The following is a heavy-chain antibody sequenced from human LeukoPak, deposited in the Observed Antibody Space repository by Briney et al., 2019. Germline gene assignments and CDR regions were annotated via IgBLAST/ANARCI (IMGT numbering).Heavy chain of an antibody. Sequence: ASVKVSCKASGYTFTGYYMHWVRQAPGQGLEWMGIINPSGGSTTYAQKFLGRVTMTRDTSTNTVYMELSSLRSEDTAVYYCARDDSSGYRRLDPWGQGTLVTVSS. CDR1: GYTFTGYY. J-gene: IGHJ5*02. D-gene: IGHD3-22*01. CDR2: INPSGGST. V-gene: IGHV1-46*01. CDR3: ARDDSSGYRRLDP.